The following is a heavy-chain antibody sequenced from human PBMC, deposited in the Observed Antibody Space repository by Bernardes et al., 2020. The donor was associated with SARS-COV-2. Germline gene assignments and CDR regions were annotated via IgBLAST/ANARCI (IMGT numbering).Heavy chain of an antibody. CDR2: IYYGENT. D-gene: IGHD3-22*01. J-gene: IGHJ4*02. V-gene: IGHV4-59*11. Sequence: SETLSLTCSVSGGSISSHYWSWIRQSPGKGLEWIGYIYYGENTNYNPTLKSRVTISVDRSKNQMSLKLTSLTAADTAVYYCARIGDTSGYYYINYFDYWGLGTLVTVSS. CDR3: ARIGDTSGYYYINYFDY. CDR1: GGSISSHY.